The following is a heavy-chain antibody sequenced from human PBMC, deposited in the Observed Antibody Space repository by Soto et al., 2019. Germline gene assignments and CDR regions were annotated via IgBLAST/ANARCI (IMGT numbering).Heavy chain of an antibody. J-gene: IGHJ6*03. CDR3: AITVAPKRPYYYYYMDV. CDR1: GYTFTSYD. Sequence: GASVKVSCKASGYTFTSYDINWVRQATGQGLEWMGWMNPNSGNTGYAQKFQGRVTMTRNTSISTAYMELSSLRSEDTAVYYCAITVAPKRPYYYYYMDVWGKGTKVTVSS. D-gene: IGHD4-17*01. V-gene: IGHV1-8*01. CDR2: MNPNSGNT.